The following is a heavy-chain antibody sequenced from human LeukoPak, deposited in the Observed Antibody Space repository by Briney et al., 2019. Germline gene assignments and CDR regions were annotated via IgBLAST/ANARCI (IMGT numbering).Heavy chain of an antibody. J-gene: IGHJ4*02. V-gene: IGHV3-30*18. D-gene: IGHD1-26*01. CDR3: AKDQAYSGSSPFDY. CDR1: GFTFSSYG. CDR2: ISYDGSNK. Sequence: PGRTLRLSCEASGFTFSSYGMHWVRQAPGKGLEWVAVISYDGSNKYYADSVKGRFTISRDNSKNTLYLQMNSLRAEDTAVYYCAKDQAYSGSSPFDYWGQGTLVTVSS.